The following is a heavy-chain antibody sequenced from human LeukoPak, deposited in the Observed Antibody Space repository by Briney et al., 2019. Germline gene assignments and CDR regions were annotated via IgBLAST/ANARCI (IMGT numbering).Heavy chain of an antibody. J-gene: IGHJ4*02. CDR3: ATIPNQDSSGYIHDH. CDR2: FDPEDGET. V-gene: IGHV1-24*01. CDR1: GYNLTELS. Sequence: ASVKVSCKVSGYNLTELSMHWVRQAPGKGLEWMGGFDPEDGETIYAQKFQGRVTMTEDTSTDTAYMELSSLRSEDTAVYYCATIPNQDSSGYIHDHWGQGTLVTVSS. D-gene: IGHD3-22*01.